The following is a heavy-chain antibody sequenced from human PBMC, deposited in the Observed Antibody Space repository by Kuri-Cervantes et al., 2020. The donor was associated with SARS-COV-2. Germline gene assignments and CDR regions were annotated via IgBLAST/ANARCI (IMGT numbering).Heavy chain of an antibody. Sequence: GESLKISCAGSAFTFSSCHMCWIRQAPGKGLEWVSNIGPSGTTKYYADSVKGRFTISRDNAKNSLYLQMSSLRAEDTAVYYCARDLRLGKSLDYWGQGTLVTVSS. D-gene: IGHD7-27*01. CDR2: IGPSGTTK. V-gene: IGHV3-11*04. CDR1: AFTFSSCH. CDR3: ARDLRLGKSLDY. J-gene: IGHJ4*02.